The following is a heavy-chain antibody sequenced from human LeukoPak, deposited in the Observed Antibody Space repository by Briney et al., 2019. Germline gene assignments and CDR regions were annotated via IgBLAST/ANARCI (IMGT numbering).Heavy chain of an antibody. CDR2: IYPRDGST. J-gene: IGHJ4*02. D-gene: IGHD1-7*01. Sequence: ASVKVSCKASGYTFTNNYLHWVRQAPGQGLEWMGMIYPRDGSTSYAQNFQGRVTVTRDTSTTTVHMELRGLRSEDTAVYYCARDRGGNWNYDFDYWGQGTLVTVSS. CDR3: ARDRGGNWNYDFDY. V-gene: IGHV1-46*01. CDR1: GYTFTNNY.